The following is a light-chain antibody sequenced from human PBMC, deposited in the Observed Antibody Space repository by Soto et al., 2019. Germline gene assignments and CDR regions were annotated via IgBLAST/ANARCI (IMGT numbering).Light chain of an antibody. CDR1: QSVSSN. Sequence: EILMTQSPATLSVSPGERATLSCRASQSVSSNLAWYQQKPGQAPRLLIYGASTRATGIPARFSGSGSETEFTLTISSLQSEDFAVYYCQQYNNWPPWTFGQGTKVDIK. J-gene: IGKJ1*01. CDR3: QQYNNWPPWT. V-gene: IGKV3-15*01. CDR2: GAS.